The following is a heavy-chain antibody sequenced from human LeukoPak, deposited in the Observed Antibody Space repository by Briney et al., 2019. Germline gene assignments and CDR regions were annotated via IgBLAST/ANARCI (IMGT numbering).Heavy chain of an antibody. D-gene: IGHD5-18*01. CDR1: GFTFSSYS. CDR3: ARGLADTAMVSLYYYYYMDV. Sequence: GGSLRLSCAASGFTFSSYSMNWVRQAPGKGLEWVSSISSSSSSYIYNADSVKGRFTISRDNAKNSPYLQMKSLRAEDTAVYYCARGLADTAMVSLYYYYYMDVWGKGTTVTVSS. V-gene: IGHV3-21*01. J-gene: IGHJ6*03. CDR2: ISSSSSSYI.